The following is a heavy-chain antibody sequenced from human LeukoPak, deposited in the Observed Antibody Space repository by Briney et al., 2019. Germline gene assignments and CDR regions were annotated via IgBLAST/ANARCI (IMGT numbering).Heavy chain of an antibody. J-gene: IGHJ4*02. V-gene: IGHV3-23*01. CDR2: ISGSGGST. D-gene: IGHD6-19*01. CDR3: AKDPNMWLAFDY. CDR1: GFTFSSYA. Sequence: GGSLRLSCAASGFTFSSYAMSWVRQAPGKGLEWVSAISGSGGSTYYADSVKGRFTISRDNSKNTLCLQMNSLRAEDTAVYYCAKDPNMWLAFDYWGQGTLVTVSS.